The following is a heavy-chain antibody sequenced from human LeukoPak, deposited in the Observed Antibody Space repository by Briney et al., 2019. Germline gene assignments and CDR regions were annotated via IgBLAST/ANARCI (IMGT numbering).Heavy chain of an antibody. CDR1: GFTFSSYG. Sequence: PGGSLRLSCAASGFTFSSYGMHWVRQAPGKGLEWVAVIWYDGSNKYYADSVKGRFTISRDNSKNTLYLQMNSLRAEDMAVYYCARGEAPGDYHFDYWGQGTLVTVSS. CDR3: ARGEAPGDYHFDY. D-gene: IGHD4-17*01. J-gene: IGHJ4*02. V-gene: IGHV3-33*01. CDR2: IWYDGSNK.